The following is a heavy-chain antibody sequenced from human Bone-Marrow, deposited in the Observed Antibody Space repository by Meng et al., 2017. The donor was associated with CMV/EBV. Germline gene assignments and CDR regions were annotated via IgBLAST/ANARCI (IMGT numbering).Heavy chain of an antibody. J-gene: IGHJ4*02. D-gene: IGHD3-3*01. Sequence: GGSLRLSCAASGFTFSNYVMTWVRQAPGKGLEWVSTIRGSGGGTYYADSVKGRFTISRDNSKNTLYLQMNSLKTEDTAVYYCTTDRYTIFGVVIIPDYWGQGTLVTVSS. CDR3: TTDRYTIFGVVIIPDY. CDR2: IRGSGGGT. CDR1: GFTFSNYV. V-gene: IGHV3-23*01.